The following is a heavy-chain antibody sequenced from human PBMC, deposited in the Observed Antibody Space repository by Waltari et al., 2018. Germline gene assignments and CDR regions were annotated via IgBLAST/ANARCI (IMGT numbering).Heavy chain of an antibody. J-gene: IGHJ5*02. CDR1: GYTFTDYY. Sequence: EVQLVQSGAEVKKPGATVKISCKASGYTFTDYYMHWVQQAPGKGLEWMGRVDPEDGETIYAEKFQGRVTITADTSTDTAYMELSSLRSEDTAVYYCATILTYYYDSSGYSAPPWGQGTLVTVS. D-gene: IGHD3-22*01. CDR3: ATILTYYYDSSGYSAPP. V-gene: IGHV1-69-2*01. CDR2: VDPEDGET.